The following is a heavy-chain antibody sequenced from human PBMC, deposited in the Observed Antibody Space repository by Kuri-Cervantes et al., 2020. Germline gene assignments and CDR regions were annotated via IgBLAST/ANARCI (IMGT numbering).Heavy chain of an antibody. CDR1: GFTFSSYG. Sequence: GESLKISCAASGFTFSSYGMHWVRQAPGKGLEWVAVISYDGSNKYYADSVKGRFTVSRDNSKNTLYLQMNSLRAEDTAVYYCARDPRSCSSTSCYQDNWGQGTLVTVSS. CDR3: ARDPRSCSSTSCYQDN. V-gene: IGHV3-30*03. CDR2: ISYDGSNK. D-gene: IGHD2-2*01. J-gene: IGHJ4*02.